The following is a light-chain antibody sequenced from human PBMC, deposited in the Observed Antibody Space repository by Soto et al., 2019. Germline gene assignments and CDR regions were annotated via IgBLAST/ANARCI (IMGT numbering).Light chain of an antibody. J-gene: IGLJ3*02. CDR1: SSNIGNNY. CDR3: GTWDNSLSAGV. Sequence: QSVLTQPPSVSAAPGQKVSISCSGSSSNIGNNYVSWYQQFPGTAPKLLIYDNNKRPSGIPDRFSGSKSGTSATLDITGLQTGDEADYYCGTWDNSLSAGVFGGGTKVTVL. CDR2: DNN. V-gene: IGLV1-51*01.